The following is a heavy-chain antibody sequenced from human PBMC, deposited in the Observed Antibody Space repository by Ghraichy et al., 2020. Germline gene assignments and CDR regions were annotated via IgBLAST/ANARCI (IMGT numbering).Heavy chain of an antibody. CDR2: IYWDDDK. D-gene: IGHD3-3*01. V-gene: IGHV2-5*02. Sequence: SGPTLVKPTQTLTLTCTFSGFSLSTSGVGVGWIRQPPGKALEWLALIYWDDDKRYSPSLKSRLTITKDTSKNQVVLTMTNMDPVDTATYYCAHRNTLPYYDFWSGYSQTPYYFDYWGQGTLVTVSS. CDR1: GFSLSTSGVG. J-gene: IGHJ4*02. CDR3: AHRNTLPYYDFWSGYSQTPYYFDY.